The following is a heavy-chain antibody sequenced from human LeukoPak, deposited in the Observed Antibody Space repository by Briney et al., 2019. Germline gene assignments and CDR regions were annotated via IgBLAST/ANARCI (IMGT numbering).Heavy chain of an antibody. D-gene: IGHD3-22*01. J-gene: IGHJ5*02. CDR2: ISSSSSYI. CDR1: GFTFTDYW. Sequence: GGSLRLSCAASGFTFTDYWMNWVRQAPGKGLEWVSSISSSSSYIYYADSVKGRFTISRDNAKNSLYLQMNSLRAEDTAVYYCARDYPHTYYYDSSGYAPWFDPWGQGTLVTVSS. V-gene: IGHV3-21*01. CDR3: ARDYPHTYYYDSSGYAPWFDP.